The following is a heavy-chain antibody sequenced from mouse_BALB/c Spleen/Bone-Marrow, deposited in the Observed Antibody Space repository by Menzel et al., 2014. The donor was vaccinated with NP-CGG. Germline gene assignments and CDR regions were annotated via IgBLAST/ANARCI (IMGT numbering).Heavy chain of an antibody. CDR1: T. V-gene: IGHV1-4*02. J-gene: IGHJ3*01. CDR2: IVPSSGYT. D-gene: IGHD4-1*01. CDR3: AREARTGAWFAY. Sequence: TIQWVKRRPGQGLEWVGYIVPSSGYTDYNQNFKDKTTLTADKSSSTAYMQLSSLTSADSAVYYCAREARTGAWFAYWGQGTLVTVSA.